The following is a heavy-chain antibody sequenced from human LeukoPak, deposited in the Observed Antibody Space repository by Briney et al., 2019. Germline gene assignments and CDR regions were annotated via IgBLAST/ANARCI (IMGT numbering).Heavy chain of an antibody. Sequence: SETLSLTCTVSGGSISSGDYYWSWIRQPPGKGLEWIGYIYYSGSTYYNPSLKSRVTISVDTSKNQFSLKLSSVTAADTAVYYCARHVLDGGNSAWFDYWGQGTLVTASS. CDR1: GGSISSGDYY. D-gene: IGHD4-23*01. V-gene: IGHV4-30-4*08. CDR2: IYYSGST. J-gene: IGHJ4*02. CDR3: ARHVLDGGNSAWFDY.